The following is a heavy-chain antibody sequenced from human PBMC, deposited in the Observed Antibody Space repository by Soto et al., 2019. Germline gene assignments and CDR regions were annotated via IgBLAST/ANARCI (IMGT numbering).Heavy chain of an antibody. CDR3: AGNKSRGYYYYGMDV. CDR2: IIPIFGTA. J-gene: IGHJ6*02. Sequence: VKVSCKASGGTFISYAIVWVRRAPGQGLEWMGGIIPIFGTANYAQKFQGRVTITADESTSTAYMELSSLRSEDTAVYYCAGNKSRGYYYYGMDVWGQGTTVTVSS. V-gene: IGHV1-69*01. CDR1: GGTFISYA. D-gene: IGHD2-2*01.